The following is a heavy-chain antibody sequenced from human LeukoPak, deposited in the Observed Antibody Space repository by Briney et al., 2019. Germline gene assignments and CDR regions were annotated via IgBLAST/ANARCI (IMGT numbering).Heavy chain of an antibody. Sequence: GESLKISCQGSGYSFTSYWIGWVRQMPGKGLEWIGIIYPGDSDTRYSPSFQGQVTISADRSISTAYLQWSSLQASDTAMYYCARQGYTSSSRFDFWGQGTLVSVSS. CDR1: GYSFTSYW. V-gene: IGHV5-51*01. CDR2: IYPGDSDT. CDR3: ARQGYTSSSRFDF. J-gene: IGHJ4*02. D-gene: IGHD6-6*01.